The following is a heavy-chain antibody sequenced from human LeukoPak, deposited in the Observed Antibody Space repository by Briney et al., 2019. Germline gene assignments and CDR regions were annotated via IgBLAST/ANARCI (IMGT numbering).Heavy chain of an antibody. CDR2: ISSSSCYI. CDR3: ARDRWPGGGALLYDAFDI. CDR1: GFTFSSYS. D-gene: IGHD3-16*01. J-gene: IGHJ3*02. V-gene: IGHV3-21*01. Sequence: GGSLRLSCAASGFTFSSYSMNWVRQAPGKGLEWVSSISSSSCYIYYADSVKGRFTISRDNAKNSLYLQMNSLRAEDTAVYYCARDRWPGGGALLYDAFDIWGQGTMVTVSS.